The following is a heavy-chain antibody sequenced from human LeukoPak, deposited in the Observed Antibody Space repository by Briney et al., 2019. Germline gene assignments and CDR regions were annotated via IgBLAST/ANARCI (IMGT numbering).Heavy chain of an antibody. Sequence: SEILSLTCTVSGGSISSYYWSWIRQPPGKGLEWIGYIYYSGSTNYNPSLKSRVTISVDTSKNQFSLKLRSVTAADTAVYYCAREGYSYGWVYYYYYMDVWGKGTTVTISS. D-gene: IGHD5-18*01. CDR3: AREGYSYGWVYYYYYMDV. CDR2: IYYSGST. J-gene: IGHJ6*03. CDR1: GGSISSYY. V-gene: IGHV4-59*01.